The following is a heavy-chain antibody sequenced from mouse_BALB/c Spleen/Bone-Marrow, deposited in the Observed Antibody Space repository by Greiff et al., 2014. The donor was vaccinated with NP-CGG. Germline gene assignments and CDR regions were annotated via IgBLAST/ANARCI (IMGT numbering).Heavy chain of an antibody. D-gene: IGHD1-1*01. CDR2: INPSTGYT. Sequence: QVQLQQSGAELAKPGASVKMSCKASGYSFTSYWMHWVKQRHGKGLEWIGYINPSTGYTEYNQKSKDKATLTADKSSSTAYMQLSSLTSEDSAVYYCARGGVTTDGFAYWGQGTLVTVSA. CDR3: ARGGVTTDGFAY. V-gene: IGHV1-7*01. CDR1: GYSFTSYW. J-gene: IGHJ3*01.